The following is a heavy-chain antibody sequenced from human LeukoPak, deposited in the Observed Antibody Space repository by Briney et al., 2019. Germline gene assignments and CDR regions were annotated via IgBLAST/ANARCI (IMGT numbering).Heavy chain of an antibody. Sequence: PSETLSLTCAVYGGSFSGYYWSWIRQPPGKGLEWIGEINHSGSTNYNPSLKSRVTISVDTSKNQFSLKLSSVTAADTAVYYCARGEWQLQLDWGQGTLVTVSS. CDR2: INHSGST. V-gene: IGHV4-34*01. CDR1: GGSFSGYY. D-gene: IGHD1-26*01. CDR3: ARGEWQLQLD. J-gene: IGHJ4*02.